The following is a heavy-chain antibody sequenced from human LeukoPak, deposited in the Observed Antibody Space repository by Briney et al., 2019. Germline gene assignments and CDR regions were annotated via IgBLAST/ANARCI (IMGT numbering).Heavy chain of an antibody. J-gene: IGHJ4*02. CDR1: GYTFTSYG. Sequence: GASVKVSCKASGYTFTSYGISWVRQAPGQGLEWMGWISAYNGNTNYAQKLQGRVTMTTDTSTSTAYMELRSLRSDDTAVYYCARHCGSLWYSSSCVREGNDYWGQGTLVTVSS. CDR3: ARHCGSLWYSSSCVREGNDY. D-gene: IGHD6-13*01. V-gene: IGHV1-18*01. CDR2: ISAYNGNT.